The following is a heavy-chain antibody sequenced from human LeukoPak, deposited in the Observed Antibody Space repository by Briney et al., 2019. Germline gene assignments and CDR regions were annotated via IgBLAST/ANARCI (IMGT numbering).Heavy chain of an antibody. J-gene: IGHJ5*02. V-gene: IGHV3-21*01. CDR2: ISSSSSDI. D-gene: IGHD3-10*01. CDR3: AARVSHWFDP. Sequence: PGGSLRLSCAASGFTFSSYSMNWVRQAPGKGLEWVSSISSSSSDIFQVDAVKGRFTISRDNDKKSLYLQMNSLRTEDTAVYYCAARVSHWFDPWGQGTLVIVSS. CDR1: GFTFSSYS.